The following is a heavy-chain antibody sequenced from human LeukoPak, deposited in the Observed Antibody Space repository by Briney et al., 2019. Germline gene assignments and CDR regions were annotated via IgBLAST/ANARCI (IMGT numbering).Heavy chain of an antibody. J-gene: IGHJ4*02. CDR1: GGTFSSYA. CDR2: IILILGIA. V-gene: IGHV1-69*04. Sequence: SVKVSCKASGGTFSSYAISWVRQAPGQGLEWMGRIILILGIANYAQKFQGRVTVTADKSTSTAYMELSSLRSEDTAVYYCASPYGSGARGYFDYWGQGTLVTVSS. CDR3: ASPYGSGARGYFDY. D-gene: IGHD3-10*01.